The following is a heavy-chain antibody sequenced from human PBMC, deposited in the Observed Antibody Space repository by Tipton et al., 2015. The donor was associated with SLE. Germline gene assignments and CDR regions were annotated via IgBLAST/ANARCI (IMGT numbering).Heavy chain of an antibody. CDR1: GFTFSSYA. Sequence: GSLRLSCAASGFTFSSYAMSWVRQAPGKGLEWVSVIYSGGSTYYADSVKGRFTISRHNSKNTLYLQMNSLRAEDTAVYYCAILGDYAGYFDLWGRGTLVTVSS. CDR2: IYSGGST. CDR3: AILGDYAGYFDL. D-gene: IGHD4-17*01. V-gene: IGHV3-53*04. J-gene: IGHJ2*01.